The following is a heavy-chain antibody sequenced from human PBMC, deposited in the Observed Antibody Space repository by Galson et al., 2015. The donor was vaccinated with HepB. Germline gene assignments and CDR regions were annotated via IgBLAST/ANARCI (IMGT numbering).Heavy chain of an antibody. CDR3: ARHYYYGSGSYVLGLWGPPKNWFDP. CDR1: GYTFTSYG. D-gene: IGHD3-10*01. V-gene: IGHV1-18*01. CDR2: ISAYNGNT. J-gene: IGHJ5*02. Sequence: SVKVSCKASGYTFTSYGISWVRQAPGQGLEWMGWISAYNGNTNYAQKLQGRVTMTTDTSTSTAYMELRSLRSDDTAVYYCARHYYYGSGSYVLGLWGPPKNWFDPWGQGTLVTVSS.